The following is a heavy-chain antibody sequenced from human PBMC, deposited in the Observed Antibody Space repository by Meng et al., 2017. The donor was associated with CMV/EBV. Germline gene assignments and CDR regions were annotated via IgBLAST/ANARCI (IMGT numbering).Heavy chain of an antibody. CDR3: TTRQRILIFQVVPPY. CDR2: IKSKSDGGTK. J-gene: IGHJ4*02. D-gene: IGHD3/OR15-3a*01. Sequence: GSLRLSCAASGFTFSNAWMSWVRQAPGKGLEWVGRIKSKSDGGTKDYAAPVKGRFTISRDDSKNTLYLQMNSLRTEDTAVYFCTTRQRILIFQVVPPYWGQGTLVTVSS. V-gene: IGHV3-15*01. CDR1: GFTFSNAW.